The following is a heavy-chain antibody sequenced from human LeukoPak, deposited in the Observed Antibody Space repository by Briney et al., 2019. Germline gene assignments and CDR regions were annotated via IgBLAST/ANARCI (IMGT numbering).Heavy chain of an antibody. D-gene: IGHD5-24*01. CDR3: ARGHNSFDS. CDR2: TRNKANSYTT. V-gene: IGHV3-72*01. J-gene: IGHJ4*02. Sequence: RSGGSLRLSCAASGFTFSDHYMDWVRQAPGKGLEWVGRTRNKANSYTTVYAASVKGRFTISRDESENSLLLQMNSLKTEDTAVYYCARGHNSFDSWGQGTLVTVSS. CDR1: GFTFSDHY.